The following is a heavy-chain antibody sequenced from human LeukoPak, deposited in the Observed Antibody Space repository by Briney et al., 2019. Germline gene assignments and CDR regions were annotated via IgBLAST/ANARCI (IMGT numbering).Heavy chain of an antibody. Sequence: SETLSLTCTVSGGSISSYYWSWIRQPPGKGLEWIGYIYYSGSTNYNPSLMSRVTISVDTSKNQFSLKLSSVTAADTAVYYCARGYGDYPFDYWGQGTLVTVSS. CDR2: IYYSGST. V-gene: IGHV4-59*01. D-gene: IGHD4-17*01. CDR1: GGSISSYY. CDR3: ARGYGDYPFDY. J-gene: IGHJ4*02.